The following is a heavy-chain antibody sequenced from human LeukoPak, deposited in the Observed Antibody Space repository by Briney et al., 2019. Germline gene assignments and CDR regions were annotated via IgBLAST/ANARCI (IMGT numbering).Heavy chain of an antibody. J-gene: IGHJ6*03. CDR2: IRYDGSNK. CDR1: GFTFSSYG. V-gene: IGHV3-30*02. Sequence: GGSLRLSCAASGFTFSSYGMHWVRQAPGKGLEWVAFIRYDGSNKYYADSVKGRFTISRDNPKNTLYLQMKSLRAGDTAVYYCAKGGGYEAQYYYYYLDVWGKGTTVTISS. D-gene: IGHD5-12*01. CDR3: AKGGGYEAQYYYYYLDV.